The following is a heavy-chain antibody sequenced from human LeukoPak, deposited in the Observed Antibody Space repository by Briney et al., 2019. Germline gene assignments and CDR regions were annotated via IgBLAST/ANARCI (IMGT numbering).Heavy chain of an antibody. CDR1: GYTFSSYG. CDR3: ARDSDCSSTSCYYWFDP. V-gene: IGHV1-18*01. Sequence: ASVKVSCKASGYTFSSYGISWVRQAPGQGLEWMGWISGYNGNTNSAQKLQGRVSMTTDTSTSTAYMELRSLRSDDTAVYYCARDSDCSSTSCYYWFDPWGQGTLVTVPS. CDR2: ISGYNGNT. D-gene: IGHD2-2*01. J-gene: IGHJ5*02.